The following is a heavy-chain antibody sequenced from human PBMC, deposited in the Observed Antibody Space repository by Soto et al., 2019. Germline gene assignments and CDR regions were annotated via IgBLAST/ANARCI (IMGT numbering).Heavy chain of an antibody. D-gene: IGHD5-18*01. CDR1: GGTFSSYA. J-gene: IGHJ4*02. Sequence: QVQLVQSGAEVKKPGSSVKVSCKASGGTFSSYAISWVRQAPGQGLEWMGGIIPIFGTANYAQKFQGRVTITPDESPITAYMELSSLRSEDTGVDCCAIDTHTAMVTCDYWGQGTLVNVSS. CDR2: IIPIFGTA. CDR3: AIDTHTAMVTCDY. V-gene: IGHV1-69*05.